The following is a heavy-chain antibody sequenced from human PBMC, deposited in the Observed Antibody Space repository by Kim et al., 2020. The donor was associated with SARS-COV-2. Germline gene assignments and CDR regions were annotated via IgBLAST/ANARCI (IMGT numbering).Heavy chain of an antibody. CDR2: INHSGST. CDR3: ARGLTYYDSSGYGLNFDY. V-gene: IGHV4-34*01. Sequence: SETLSLTCAVYGGSFSGYYWSWIRQPPGKGLEWIGEINHSGSTNYNPSLKSRVTISVDTSKNQFSLKLSSVTAADTAVYYCARGLTYYDSSGYGLNFDYWGQGTLVTVSS. J-gene: IGHJ4*02. D-gene: IGHD3-22*01. CDR1: GGSFSGYY.